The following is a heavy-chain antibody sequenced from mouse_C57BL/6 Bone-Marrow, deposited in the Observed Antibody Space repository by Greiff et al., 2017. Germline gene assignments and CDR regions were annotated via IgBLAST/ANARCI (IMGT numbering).Heavy chain of an antibody. CDR2: IWRGGST. J-gene: IGHJ1*03. D-gene: IGHD1-1*01. CDR1: GFSLTSYG. Sequence: QVQLQQSGPGLVQPSQSLSITCTVSGFSLTSYGVHWVRQSPGKGLEWLGVIWRGGSTDYNAAFMSRLSITKDNSKSQVFFKMNSLQADDTAIYYGAKNLPYYGSSWYFDVWGTGTTVTVSS. CDR3: AKNLPYYGSSWYFDV. V-gene: IGHV2-5*01.